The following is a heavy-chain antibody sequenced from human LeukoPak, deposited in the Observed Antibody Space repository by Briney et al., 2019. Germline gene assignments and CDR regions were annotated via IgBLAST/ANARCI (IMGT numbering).Heavy chain of an antibody. J-gene: IGHJ4*02. CDR1: GFTFSSYA. D-gene: IGHD3-10*01. CDR2: ISGSGGIT. Sequence: GGSLRLSCAASGFTFSSYAMSWVRQAPGKGLEWVSAISGSGGITKYADSVKGRFTISRDNSKDTLYLQMNSLRAEDTAVYYCAKDQNYGSGSYYFDYWGQGTLVTVSS. CDR3: AKDQNYGSGSYYFDY. V-gene: IGHV3-23*01.